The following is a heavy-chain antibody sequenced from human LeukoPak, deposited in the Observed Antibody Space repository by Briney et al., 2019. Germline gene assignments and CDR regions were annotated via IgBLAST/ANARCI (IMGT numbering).Heavy chain of an antibody. V-gene: IGHV3-74*01. CDR2: IGPDGSST. CDR3: VGGGYRFGDY. J-gene: IGHJ4*02. Sequence: GGSLRLSCTASGFTFNNYAMDWVRQAPGKGLVWVSRIGPDGSSTTYADSVRGRFTVSRDNAKNTLYLQMNSLRAEDTAVYYCVGGGYRFGDYWGQGTLVTVSS. CDR1: GFTFNNYA. D-gene: IGHD3-16*02.